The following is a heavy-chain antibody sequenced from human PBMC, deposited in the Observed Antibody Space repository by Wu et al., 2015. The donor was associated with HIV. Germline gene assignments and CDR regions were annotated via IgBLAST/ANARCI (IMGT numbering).Heavy chain of an antibody. V-gene: IGHV1-2*02. CDR2: INPNSGGT. CDR1: GYTFTDYSY. D-gene: IGHD3-10*01. Sequence: QAQLAQSGAEVKKPGASVKVSCKTSGYTFTDYSYIQWVRQAPGQRLEWMGWINPNSGGTNYAEKFQGRVTMTRDTSITTAYMELSRLRSDDTAMYYCARGNYGDYWGQGTLVTVSS. J-gene: IGHJ4*02. CDR3: ARGNYGDY.